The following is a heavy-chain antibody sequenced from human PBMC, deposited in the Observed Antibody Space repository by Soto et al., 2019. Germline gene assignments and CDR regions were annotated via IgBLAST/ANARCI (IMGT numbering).Heavy chain of an antibody. CDR3: AQEITVTNPLGY. V-gene: IGHV3-23*01. CDR2: VSDSGSFT. CDR1: GFSFKMYA. D-gene: IGHD4-17*01. J-gene: IGHJ4*02. Sequence: GGSLRLSCAASGFSFKMYAMRWVRQAPGKGLEWVSVVSDSGSFTYYADSVKGRFTISRDNSKNTLYLQMSSLRAEDTAVYYCAQEITVTNPLGYWGQGTLVTVSS.